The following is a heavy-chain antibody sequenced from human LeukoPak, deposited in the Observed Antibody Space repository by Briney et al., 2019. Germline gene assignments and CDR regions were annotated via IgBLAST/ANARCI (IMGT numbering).Heavy chain of an antibody. V-gene: IGHV4-34*01. J-gene: IGHJ4*02. Sequence: PSETLSLTCAVYGGSFSGYYWSWIRQPPGKGLEWIGETNHSGSTNYNPSLKSRVTISVDTSKNQFSLKLSSVTAADTAVYYCARGPGYDYVWGSYRYTLSYFDYWGQGTLVTVSS. CDR2: TNHSGST. CDR3: ARGPGYDYVWGSYRYTLSYFDY. D-gene: IGHD3-16*02. CDR1: GGSFSGYY.